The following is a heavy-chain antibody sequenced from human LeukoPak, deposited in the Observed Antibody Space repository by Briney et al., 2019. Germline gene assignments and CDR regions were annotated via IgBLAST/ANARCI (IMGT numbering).Heavy chain of an antibody. J-gene: IGHJ5*02. Sequence: GASVKVSCKASGYTFTGYYMHWVRQAPGQGLEWMGWINPNSGGTNYAQKFQGRVTMTRDTPISTAYMELSRLRSDDTAVYYCARDLLGIAADYNWFDPWGQGTLVTVSS. D-gene: IGHD6-13*01. CDR3: ARDLLGIAADYNWFDP. CDR1: GYTFTGYY. CDR2: INPNSGGT. V-gene: IGHV1-2*02.